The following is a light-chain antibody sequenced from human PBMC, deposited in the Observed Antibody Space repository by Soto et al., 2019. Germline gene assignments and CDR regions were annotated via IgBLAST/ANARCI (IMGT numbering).Light chain of an antibody. V-gene: IGKV1-12*01. Sequence: DIQMTQSPSSVSASVGDSDTITCRASQDISRWLVWYQQKPGKAPKLLFSAASGLQSGVPSRFSGSGSGTDFTLTISSLQPEDFATYYCEQASNLTPLTFGGGTKVEIK. J-gene: IGKJ4*01. CDR1: QDISRW. CDR2: AAS. CDR3: EQASNLTPLT.